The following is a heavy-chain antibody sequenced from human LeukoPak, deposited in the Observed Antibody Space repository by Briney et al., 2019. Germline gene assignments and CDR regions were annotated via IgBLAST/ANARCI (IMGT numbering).Heavy chain of an antibody. V-gene: IGHV1-2*02. Sequence: ASVKVSCKASGYTFTGYYMHWVRQAPGQGLAWVGWINPNSGGTNYAQKFQGRVTMTRDTSISTAYMELSRLRSDDTAVYYCARDKVAVAGVYDYWGQGTLVTVSS. CDR1: GYTFTGYY. CDR2: INPNSGGT. CDR3: ARDKVAVAGVYDY. D-gene: IGHD6-19*01. J-gene: IGHJ4*02.